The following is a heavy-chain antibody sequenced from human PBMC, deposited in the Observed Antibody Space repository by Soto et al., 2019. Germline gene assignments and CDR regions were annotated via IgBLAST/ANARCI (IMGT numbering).Heavy chain of an antibody. V-gene: IGHV4-59*01. Sequence: PSETLSLTCTISNGSIGSYYWTWIRQPPGKGLEWIGHIYYSGSTNYNPSLKSRLTLSLDTSKNQFSLKLTSVTAADTAVYYCARVGRLITAAGLLDAWGQGTLATVSS. J-gene: IGHJ5*02. CDR3: ARVGRLITAAGLLDA. D-gene: IGHD6-13*01. CDR1: NGSIGSYY. CDR2: IYYSGST.